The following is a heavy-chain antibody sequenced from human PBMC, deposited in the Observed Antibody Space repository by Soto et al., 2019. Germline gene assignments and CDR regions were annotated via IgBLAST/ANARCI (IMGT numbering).Heavy chain of an antibody. V-gene: IGHV4-31*03. J-gene: IGHJ2*01. CDR3: ARDSSPWYFDL. CDR2: IYYGGST. CDR1: GGSISRGGYY. Sequence: TLHLTCTVSGGSISRGGYYWSWIRQHPGTGVEGIGYIYYGGSTYHKPSLKRRVTISVDTSKTQFSLKLSSVTAADTVVYYCARDSSPWYFDLWGRGTLVTGYS.